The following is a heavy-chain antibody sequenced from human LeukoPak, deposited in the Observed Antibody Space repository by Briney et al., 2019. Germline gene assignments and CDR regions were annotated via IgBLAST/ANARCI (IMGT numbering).Heavy chain of an antibody. CDR2: ISGSGGST. V-gene: IGHV3-23*01. D-gene: IGHD3-22*01. Sequence: PGGSLRLSCAASGFTFSSYAMSWVRQAPGKGLEWVSAISGSGGSTYYADSVKGRFTISRDNSKNTLYLQMNSLRAEDTAVYYCAKEGSYYYDSSGYHADYWGQGTLVTVSS. CDR3: AKEGSYYYDSSGYHADY. J-gene: IGHJ4*02. CDR1: GFTFSSYA.